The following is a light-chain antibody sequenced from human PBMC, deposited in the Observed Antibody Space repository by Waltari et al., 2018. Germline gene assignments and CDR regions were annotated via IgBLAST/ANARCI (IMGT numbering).Light chain of an antibody. Sequence: DIVMTQSPGTLSVSPGERATLSCRASQSVSNKVAWFQQNPGQAPRLLIYHASARATGVPARFSGSASGTEFTLTISSLQSEDFGVYYCQQYNNWPFTFGPGTKMAIK. J-gene: IGKJ3*01. CDR3: QQYNNWPFT. CDR2: HAS. CDR1: QSVSNK. V-gene: IGKV3-15*01.